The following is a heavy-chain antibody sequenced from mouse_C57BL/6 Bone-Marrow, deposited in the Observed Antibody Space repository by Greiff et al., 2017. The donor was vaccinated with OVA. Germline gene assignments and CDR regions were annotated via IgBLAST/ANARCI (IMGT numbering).Heavy chain of an antibody. V-gene: IGHV5-17*01. Sequence: EVQLVESGGGLVKPGGSLKLSCAASGFTFSDYGMHWVRQAPEKGLEWVAYISSGSSTIYYADTVKGRFTSSRDNAKNTLFLQMTSLRSEDTAMYYCARRCLLLYYARDYWGQGTSGTVSS. J-gene: IGHJ4*01. CDR1: GFTFSDYG. D-gene: IGHD2-3*01. CDR2: ISSGSSTI. CDR3: ARRCLLLYYARDY.